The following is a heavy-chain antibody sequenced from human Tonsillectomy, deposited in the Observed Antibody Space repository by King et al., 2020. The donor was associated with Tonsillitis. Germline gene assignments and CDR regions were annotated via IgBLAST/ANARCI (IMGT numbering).Heavy chain of an antibody. V-gene: IGHV4-38-2*01. CDR1: GYSISSGYY. J-gene: IGHJ4*02. Sequence: VQLQESGPGLVKPSETLSLTCAVSGYSISSGYYWGWIRQPPGKGLEWIGSIYHSGSTYYNPSLKSRVTISLDTSKNQFSLKLSSVTAADTAVYYCARVGYRSSSDVDYWGQGTLVTVSS. CDR3: ARVGYRSSSDVDY. CDR2: IYHSGST. D-gene: IGHD6-13*01.